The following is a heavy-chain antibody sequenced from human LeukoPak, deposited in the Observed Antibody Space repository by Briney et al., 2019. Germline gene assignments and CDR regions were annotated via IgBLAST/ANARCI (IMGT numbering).Heavy chain of an antibody. CDR2: IYHSGST. D-gene: IGHD3-16*01. CDR1: GGSISSSNW. CDR3: ARGARVRFWAPNWFDL. J-gene: IGHJ5*02. V-gene: IGHV4-4*02. Sequence: SETLSLTCAVSGGSISSSNWWSWVRQPPGKGLEWIGEIYHSGSTNYNPSLKSRVTISVDKSKNQFSLKLSSVTAADTAVYYCARGARVRFWAPNWFDLWGQGTLVTVSS.